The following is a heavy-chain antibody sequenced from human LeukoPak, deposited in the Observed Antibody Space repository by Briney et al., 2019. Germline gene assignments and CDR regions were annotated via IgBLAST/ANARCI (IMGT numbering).Heavy chain of an antibody. J-gene: IGHJ4*02. CDR1: GFTFDDYA. V-gene: IGHV3-9*01. CDR3: AREGGLVWFGEGDY. D-gene: IGHD3-10*01. CDR2: FNWNSGTI. Sequence: PGGSLRLSCTASGFTFDDYAMHWVRQAPGKGLEWVSGFNWNSGTIGYADSVKGRFTISRDNAKNSLFLQMNSLRAEDTAVYYCAREGGLVWFGEGDYWGQGTLVTVSS.